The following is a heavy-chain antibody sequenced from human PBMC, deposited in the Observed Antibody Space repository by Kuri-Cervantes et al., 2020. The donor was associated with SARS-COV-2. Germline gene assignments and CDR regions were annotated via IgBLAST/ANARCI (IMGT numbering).Heavy chain of an antibody. J-gene: IGHJ6*02. CDR2: IGTAGDP. CDR3: ARDPTAGRLRYFDWFSSGPSNYYGMDV. Sequence: GGSLRLSCAASGFTFSSYDMHWVRQATGKGLEWVSAIGTAGDPYYPGSVKGRFTISRENAKNSLYLQMNSLRAEDTAVYYCARDPTAGRLRYFDWFSSGPSNYYGMDVWGQGTTVTVSS. V-gene: IGHV3-13*05. D-gene: IGHD3-9*01. CDR1: GFTFSSYD.